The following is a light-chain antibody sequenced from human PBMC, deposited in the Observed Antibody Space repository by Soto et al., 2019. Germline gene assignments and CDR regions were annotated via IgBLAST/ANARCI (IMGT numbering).Light chain of an antibody. J-gene: IGLJ1*01. CDR2: EVS. Sequence: QSALTKTASVSGSPGQSITISCTGTSSDVGGYNYVSWYQQHPGKAPKLMIYEVSNRPSGVSNRFSGSKSGNTASLTISGLQAEDEADYYCISYTSSSIDYVFGTGTKLTVL. CDR3: ISYTSSSIDYV. CDR1: SSDVGGYNY. V-gene: IGLV2-14*01.